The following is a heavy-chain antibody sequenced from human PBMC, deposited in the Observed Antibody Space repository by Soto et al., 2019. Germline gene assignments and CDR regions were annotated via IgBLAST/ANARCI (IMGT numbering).Heavy chain of an antibody. Sequence: EVQLVESGGGLVQPGGSLRLSCAASGFTFSNAWMNWVRQAPGKGLEWVGRIKSKTDGGTTDYAAPVKGRFTISRDDSKNTLYLQMNSLKTEDTAVYYCTTDKYYDSSGYFLPFDYWGQGTLVTVSS. CDR2: IKSKTDGGTT. V-gene: IGHV3-15*07. J-gene: IGHJ4*02. D-gene: IGHD3-22*01. CDR3: TTDKYYDSSGYFLPFDY. CDR1: GFTFSNAW.